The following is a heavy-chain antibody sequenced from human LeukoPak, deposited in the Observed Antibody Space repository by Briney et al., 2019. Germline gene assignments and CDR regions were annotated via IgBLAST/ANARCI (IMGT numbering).Heavy chain of an antibody. CDR2: INPSGGST. D-gene: IGHD6-19*01. V-gene: IGHV1-46*01. CDR3: ARTTIAVAVWVFFDY. CDR1: GYTFTSYY. J-gene: IGHJ4*02. Sequence: ASVKVSCKASGYTFTSYYMHWVRQAPGQGLEWMGLINPSGGSTSYAQKFQGRVTMTRDTSTSTVYMELSSLRSEDTAVYYCARTTIAVAVWVFFDYWGQGTLVTVSS.